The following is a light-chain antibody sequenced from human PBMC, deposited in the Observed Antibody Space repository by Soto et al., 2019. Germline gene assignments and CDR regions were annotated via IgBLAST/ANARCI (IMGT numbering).Light chain of an antibody. CDR2: AAS. CDR1: QSISSY. Sequence: DIQMTQSPSSLSASVGDRVNLTCRASQSISSYLNWYQQKPGKAPKLLIYAASSLQSGVPSRFSGSGSGTDFTLTISSLQPEDFATYYCQQSYSTLNFGPGTKVDIK. CDR3: QQSYSTLN. V-gene: IGKV1-39*01. J-gene: IGKJ3*01.